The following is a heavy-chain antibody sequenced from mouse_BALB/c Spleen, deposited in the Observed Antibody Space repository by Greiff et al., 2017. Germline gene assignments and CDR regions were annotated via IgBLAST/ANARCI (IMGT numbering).Heavy chain of an antibody. CDR2: ISSGGST. D-gene: IGHD2-1*01. CDR3: ARGGDGNYPYYFDY. CDR1: GFTFGSYA. J-gene: IGHJ2*01. V-gene: IGHV5-6-5*01. Sequence: EVKLMESGGGLVKPGGSLKLSCAASGFTFGSYAMSWVRQTPEKRLEWVASISSGGSTYYPDSVKGRFTISRDNARNILYLQMSSLRSEDTAMYYCARGGDGNYPYYFDYWGQGTTLTVSS.